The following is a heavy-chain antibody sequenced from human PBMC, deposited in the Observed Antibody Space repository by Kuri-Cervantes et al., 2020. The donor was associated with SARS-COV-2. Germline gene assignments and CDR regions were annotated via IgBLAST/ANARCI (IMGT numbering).Heavy chain of an antibody. CDR2: IYHSGST. CDR1: GYSISSGYY. CDR3: ARHQIHYDILTGYMGGGMDV. Sequence: SQTLSLTCAVSGYSISSGYYWGWIRQPPGKGLEWIGSIYHSGSTYYNPSLKSRVTMSVDTSKNQFSLKVNSVTAADTAVYHCARHQIHYDILTGYMGGGMDVWGQGTTVTVSS. D-gene: IGHD3-9*01. J-gene: IGHJ6*02. V-gene: IGHV4-38-2*01.